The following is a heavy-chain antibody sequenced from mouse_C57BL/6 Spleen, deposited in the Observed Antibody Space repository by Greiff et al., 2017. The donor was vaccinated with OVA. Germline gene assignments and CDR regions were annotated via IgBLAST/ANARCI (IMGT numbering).Heavy chain of an antibody. Sequence: VQLQQSGPELVKPGASVKISCKASGYTFTDYYMHWVKQSHGKSLEWIGYINPNNGGTSYNQKFKGKATLTVDKSSSTAYMELSSLTSEDSAGYDCASSTAQASYAYWGQGTLVTVSA. CDR2: INPNNGGT. J-gene: IGHJ3*01. CDR3: ASSTAQASYAY. D-gene: IGHD3-2*02. V-gene: IGHV1-26*01. CDR1: GYTFTDYY.